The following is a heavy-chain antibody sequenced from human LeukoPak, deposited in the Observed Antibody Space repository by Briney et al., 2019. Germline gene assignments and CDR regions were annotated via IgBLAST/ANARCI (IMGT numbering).Heavy chain of an antibody. CDR2: INSDGSSA. CDR1: GFTFSRYW. CDR3: TRGRGTIYIFDY. Sequence: GGSLRLSCVASGFTFSRYWMHWVRHAPGKGLVWVSHINSDGSSATYAASVKGRVTISRDNAKNTLYLQMNRLRAEDTAVYYCTRGRGTIYIFDYWGQGTLVTVSS. D-gene: IGHD1-7*01. V-gene: IGHV3-74*01. J-gene: IGHJ4*02.